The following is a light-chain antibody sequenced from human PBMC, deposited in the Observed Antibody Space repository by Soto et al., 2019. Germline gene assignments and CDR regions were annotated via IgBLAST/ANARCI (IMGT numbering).Light chain of an antibody. V-gene: IGLV4-60*02. CDR2: LEGSGSY. CDR3: ETWDSKGV. CDR1: SGHSSYI. J-gene: IGLJ2*01. Sequence: QPVLTQSSSASASLGSSVKLTCTLSSGHSSYIIAWHQQQPGKAPRYLMKLEGSGSYNKGSGVPDRFSGSSSGADRYLTISNLQFEDEADYYCETWDSKGVFGGGTKLT.